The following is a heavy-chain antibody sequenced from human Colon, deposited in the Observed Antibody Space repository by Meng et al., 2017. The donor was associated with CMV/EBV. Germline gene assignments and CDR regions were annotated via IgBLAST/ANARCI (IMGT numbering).Heavy chain of an antibody. CDR1: GFTFSSYG. CDR3: AKVWGGRYCSSTSCRYGVDY. V-gene: IGHV3-30*02. Sequence: GGSLRLSCAASGFTFSSYGMHWVRQAPGKGLEWVAFIRYDGSNKYYADSVKGRFTISRDNSKNTLYLQMNSLRAEDTAVYYCAKVWGGRYCSSTSCRYGVDYWGQGTLVTVS. J-gene: IGHJ4*02. CDR2: IRYDGSNK. D-gene: IGHD2-2*01.